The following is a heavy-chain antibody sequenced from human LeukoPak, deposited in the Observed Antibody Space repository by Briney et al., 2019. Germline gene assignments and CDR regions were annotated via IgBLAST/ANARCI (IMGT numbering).Heavy chain of an antibody. CDR2: IKQDGSEE. D-gene: IGHD3-22*01. CDR3: ARCPYDSSGYYSVPSHFDY. CDR1: AFTFRSYW. Sequence: GGSRRLSCPASAFTFRSYWMTCVRQAPGKGLEWVANIKQDGSEEYYVDSVKGRFSISRDNAKNSLCLQMNSLSAEDTAVYYCARCPYDSSGYYSVPSHFDYWGQGTLVTVSS. V-gene: IGHV3-7*01. J-gene: IGHJ4*02.